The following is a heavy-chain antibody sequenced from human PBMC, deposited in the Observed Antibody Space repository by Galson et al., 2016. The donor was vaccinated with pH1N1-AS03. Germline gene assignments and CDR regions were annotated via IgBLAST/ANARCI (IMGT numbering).Heavy chain of an antibody. CDR1: GFTFNHYS. CDR3: ARTIGAYFGSAFDI. V-gene: IGHV3-48*04. CDR2: ISSDSTTI. D-gene: IGHD2/OR15-2a*01. J-gene: IGHJ3*02. Sequence: SLRLSCAASGFTFNHYSMNWVRQAPGKGLEWVSYISSDSTTIYYADSVKGRFTISRDNAKNPLYLQMNSLTADDTAIYYCARTIGAYFGSAFDIWCQGTMVNVSS.